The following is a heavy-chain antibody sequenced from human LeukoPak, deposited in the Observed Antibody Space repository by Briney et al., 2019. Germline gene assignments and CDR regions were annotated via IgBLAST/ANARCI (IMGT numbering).Heavy chain of an antibody. Sequence: GGSLRLSCAASGFTFSSYWMNWVRQAPGKGLEWVANIKQDGSEQYYVDSVKGRFTISRDNAKNSLYLQMNSLRADDTAVYYCARPREKAFDIWGQGTMVTVSS. CDR2: IKQDGSEQ. J-gene: IGHJ3*02. V-gene: IGHV3-7*01. CDR3: ARPREKAFDI. CDR1: GFTFSSYW.